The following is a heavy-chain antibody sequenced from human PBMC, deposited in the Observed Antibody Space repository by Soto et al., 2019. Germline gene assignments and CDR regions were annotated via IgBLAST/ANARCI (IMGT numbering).Heavy chain of an antibody. CDR3: AREVDMGSSAFDC. J-gene: IGHJ4*02. D-gene: IGHD3-10*01. CDR1: GFTFSKYW. Sequence: EVQLVESGGGLVQPGGSLRLSCAASGFTFSKYWMHWVRQAPGKGLVWVARVSSDGSFTYYADSVTGRFTISRDNAQNTLYLQMSTLRPDDTAVYYCAREVDMGSSAFDCWGQGTLVTVSS. V-gene: IGHV3-74*01. CDR2: VSSDGSFT.